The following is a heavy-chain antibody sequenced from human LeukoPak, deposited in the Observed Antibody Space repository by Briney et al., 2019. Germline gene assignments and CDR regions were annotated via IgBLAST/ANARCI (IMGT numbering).Heavy chain of an antibody. D-gene: IGHD3-3*01. CDR1: GGTFSSYA. J-gene: IGHJ4*02. CDR3: VTGVMGSGYWGLDY. Sequence: SVKVSCKASGGTFSSYAISWVRQAPGQGLEWMGGIIPIFGTANFAQKFQGRVTITADESTSTAYMELSSLRSEDTAVYYCVTGVMGSGYWGLDYWGQGTLVTVSS. V-gene: IGHV1-69*13. CDR2: IIPIFGTA.